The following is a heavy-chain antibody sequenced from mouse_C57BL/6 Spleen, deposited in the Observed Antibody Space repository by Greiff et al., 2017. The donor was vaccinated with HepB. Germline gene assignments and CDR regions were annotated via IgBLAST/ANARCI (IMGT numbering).Heavy chain of an antibody. Sequence: VHVKQSGPELVKPGASVKIPCKASGYTFTDYNMDWVKQSHGKSLEWIGDINPNNGGTIYNQKFKGKATLTVDKSSSTAYMELRSLTSEDTAVYYCARPGYYGGVWFAYWGQGTLVTVSA. CDR1: GYTFTDYN. J-gene: IGHJ3*01. CDR3: ARPGYYGGVWFAY. CDR2: INPNNGGT. V-gene: IGHV1-18*01. D-gene: IGHD1-1*01.